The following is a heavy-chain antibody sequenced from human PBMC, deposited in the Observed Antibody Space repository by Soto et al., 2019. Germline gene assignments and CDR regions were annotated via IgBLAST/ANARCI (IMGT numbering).Heavy chain of an antibody. V-gene: IGHV1-3*01. CDR2: INAGNGNT. CDR1: GYTFTSYA. J-gene: IGHJ4*02. D-gene: IGHD2-2*01. CDR3: ARTMPGVLYYFDY. Sequence: SVKGSCEASGYTFTSYAMHWVRQAPVQRLEWMGWINAGNGNTKYSQKFQGRVTITRDTSASTAYMELSSLRSEDTAVYYCARTMPGVLYYFDYWGQGTLVTVSS.